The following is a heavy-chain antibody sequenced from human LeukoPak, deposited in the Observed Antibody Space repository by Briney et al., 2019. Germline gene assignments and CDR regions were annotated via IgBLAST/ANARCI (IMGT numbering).Heavy chain of an antibody. CDR1: GFTFSSYS. J-gene: IGHJ4*02. D-gene: IGHD3-22*01. CDR3: ARTGETYYYDSSGCSF. Sequence: SGGSLRLSCAASGFTFSSYSMNWVRQAPGKGLEWVSSISSSSSYIYYADSVKGRFTISRDNAKNSLYLQMNSLRAEDTAVYYCARTGETYYYDSSGCSFWGQGTLVTVSS. CDR2: ISSSSSYI. V-gene: IGHV3-21*01.